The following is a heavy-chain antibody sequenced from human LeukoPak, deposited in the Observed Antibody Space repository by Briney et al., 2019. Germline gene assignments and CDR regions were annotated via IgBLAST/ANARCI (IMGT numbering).Heavy chain of an antibody. Sequence: ASVKVSCKASGYTFTGYFIHWVRQAPGQGLEWMGWINPKSGGTNYQQKFQDRVTMTRDTSITTAYMEMSRLRSDDTAVYHCARSMVVRGVMGNYFDPWGQGTLVTVSS. CDR2: INPKSGGT. D-gene: IGHD3-10*01. J-gene: IGHJ5*02. CDR3: ARSMVVRGVMGNYFDP. CDR1: GYTFTGYF. V-gene: IGHV1-2*02.